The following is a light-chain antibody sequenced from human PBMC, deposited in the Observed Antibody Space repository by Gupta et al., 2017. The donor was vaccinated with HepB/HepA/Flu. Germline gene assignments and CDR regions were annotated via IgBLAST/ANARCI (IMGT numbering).Light chain of an antibody. V-gene: IGLV1-47*02. J-gene: IGLJ1*01. CDR3: AAWDNSRSAYV. Sequence: QPVLTQPPSASGTPGQRVAISCSGSSSNVGRDNVYWYRQLPGTAPKRLIYNDDRRPSGVPDRFSCSKSGTSATLAISGLRSEDEADYYCAAWDNSRSAYVFGTGTWVTVL. CDR2: NDD. CDR1: SSNVGRDN.